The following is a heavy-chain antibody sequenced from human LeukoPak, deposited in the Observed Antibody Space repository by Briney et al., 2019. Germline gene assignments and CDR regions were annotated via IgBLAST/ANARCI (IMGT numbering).Heavy chain of an antibody. CDR2: ISYDGREK. J-gene: IGHJ4*02. D-gene: IGHD5-24*01. CDR3: ARDEMATISHSFDY. V-gene: IGHV3-30*04. CDR1: RFTLSSYA. Sequence: GGSLRLSCAASRFTLSSYAMHWVRQAPSKGLEWVAVISYDGREKYYADSVKGRFTISRDNSKITLYLQMNSLRDDDTAVYYCARDEMATISHSFDYWGQGTLVTVSS.